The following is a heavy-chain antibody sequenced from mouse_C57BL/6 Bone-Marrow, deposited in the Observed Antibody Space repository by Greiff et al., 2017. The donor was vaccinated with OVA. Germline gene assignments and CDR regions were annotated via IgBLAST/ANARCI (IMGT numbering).Heavy chain of an antibody. D-gene: IGHD1-1*01. CDR2: IDPANDNT. CDR1: GFNIKNTY. CDR3: ARGNSGSSFYAMDY. J-gene: IGHJ4*01. V-gene: IGHV14-3*01. Sequence: VQLQQSVAELVRPGASVKLSCTASGFNIKNTYMHWVKQRPEQGLEWIGRIDPANDNTKYAPTFQGKATMTADTSSNTAYLQLSSLSSEDTAVYCCARGNSGSSFYAMDYWGQGTSVTVSS.